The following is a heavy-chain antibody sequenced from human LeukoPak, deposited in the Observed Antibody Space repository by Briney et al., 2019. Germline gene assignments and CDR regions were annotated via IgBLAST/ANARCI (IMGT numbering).Heavy chain of an antibody. D-gene: IGHD2-21*01. CDR1: GGSIITNDYW. CDR3: ARDSIGGGFDY. V-gene: IGHV4-39*02. J-gene: IGHJ4*02. CDR2: IDHAGTT. Sequence: SETLSLTCVVSGGSIITNDYWWGWIRQPPGKGLEWIGTIDHAGTTFYNVSLKSRVTISVDTPNNQFSLRLNSVGAADTAVYYCARDSIGGGFDYWGQGTLVTVSS.